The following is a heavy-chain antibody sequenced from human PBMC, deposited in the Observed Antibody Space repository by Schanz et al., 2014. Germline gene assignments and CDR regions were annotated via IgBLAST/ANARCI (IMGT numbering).Heavy chain of an antibody. D-gene: IGHD1-26*01. Sequence: QVPLVESGGGVVQPGRSLRLSCAASGFTFSSYGMHWVRQAPGKGLEWVAVIWYDGSNKYYADSVKGRFTISRDNSKNTLFLQMNSLRAEDTAVYYCARDHTTESYYSAGPPIDYWGQGTLLTVSS. CDR3: ARDHTTESYYSAGPPIDY. V-gene: IGHV3-33*01. CDR1: GFTFSSYG. CDR2: IWYDGSNK. J-gene: IGHJ4*02.